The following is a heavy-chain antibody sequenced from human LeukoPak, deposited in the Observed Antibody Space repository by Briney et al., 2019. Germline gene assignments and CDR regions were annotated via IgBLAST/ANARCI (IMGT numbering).Heavy chain of an antibody. CDR3: ARHNGYSSSWYDY. V-gene: IGHV5-10-1*01. CDR2: IDPSDSYT. CDR1: GYSFTSYW. D-gene: IGHD6-13*01. J-gene: IGHJ4*02. Sequence: GESLKISCKGSGYSFTSYWISWVRQMPGKGLEWMGRIDPSDSYTNYSPSFQGHVTISADKSISTAYLQWSSLKASDTAMYYSARHNGYSSSWYDYWGQGTLVTVSS.